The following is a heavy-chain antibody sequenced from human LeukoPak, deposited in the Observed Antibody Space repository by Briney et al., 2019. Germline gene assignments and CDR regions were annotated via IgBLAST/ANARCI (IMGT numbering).Heavy chain of an antibody. J-gene: IGHJ2*01. V-gene: IGHV4-61*08. CDR3: ARDFGDGYKDWYFDL. CDR1: GGSISSGGYY. D-gene: IGHD5-24*01. Sequence: PSETLSLTCTVSGGSISSGGYYWSWIRQPPGKGLEWIGYIYYSGSTNYNPSLKSRVTISVDTSKNQFSLKLSSVTAADTAVYYCARDFGDGYKDWYFDLWGRGTLVTVSS. CDR2: IYYSGST.